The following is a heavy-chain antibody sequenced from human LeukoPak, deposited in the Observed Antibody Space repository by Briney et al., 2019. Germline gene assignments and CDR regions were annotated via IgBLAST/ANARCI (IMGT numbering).Heavy chain of an antibody. Sequence: GGSLRLSCAASGFTFSSYAMSWVRQAPGKGLEWVSVVSGSGGSTYYADSVKGRFTISRDNSKNTLYLQMNSLRAEDTAVYYCANHYGGNPKYYFDYWGQGTLVTVSS. CDR3: ANHYGGNPKYYFDY. CDR1: GFTFSSYA. J-gene: IGHJ4*02. CDR2: VSGSGGST. D-gene: IGHD4-23*01. V-gene: IGHV3-23*01.